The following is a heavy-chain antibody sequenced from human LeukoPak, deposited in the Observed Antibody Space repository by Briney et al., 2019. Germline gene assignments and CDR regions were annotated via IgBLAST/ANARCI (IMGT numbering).Heavy chain of an antibody. CDR3: ARRTVVTAKAHFDY. D-gene: IGHD2-21*02. Sequence: GESLKISCKASGFSFTSYWIGWVRQMPGKGLEWMGIIYPGDSDTRYSPSFQGQVTISADKSITTAYLQWGSLKASDTAMYYCARRTVVTAKAHFDYWGQGTLVTVSS. J-gene: IGHJ4*02. CDR2: IYPGDSDT. V-gene: IGHV5-51*01. CDR1: GFSFTSYW.